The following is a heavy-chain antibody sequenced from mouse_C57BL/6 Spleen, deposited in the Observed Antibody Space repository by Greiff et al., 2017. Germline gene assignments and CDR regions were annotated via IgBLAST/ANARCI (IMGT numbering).Heavy chain of an antibody. J-gene: IGHJ3*01. V-gene: IGHV1-15*01. D-gene: IGHD2-4*01. Sequence: QVQLQQSGAELVRPGASVTLSCKASGYTFTDYEMHWVKQTPVHGLEWIGAIDPETGGTAYNQKFKSKATLTVDKSSSTAYMQLSSLTSEDSAVYYCARNYDYDLAWFAYWGQGTLVTVSA. CDR1: GYTFTDYE. CDR2: IDPETGGT. CDR3: ARNYDYDLAWFAY.